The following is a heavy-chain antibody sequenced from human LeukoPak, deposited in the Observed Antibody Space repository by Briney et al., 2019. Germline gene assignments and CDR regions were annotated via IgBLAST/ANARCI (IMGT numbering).Heavy chain of an antibody. J-gene: IGHJ4*02. D-gene: IGHD5-18*01. CDR3: ARDQYSYAHAAH. CDR2: IYSGGIT. CDR1: GFTVSSNY. V-gene: IGHV3-66*01. Sequence: GGSLRLSCAASGFTVSSNYMSWVRQAPGKGLEWVSVIYSGGITYYADSVKGRSTISRDNSKNTLHLQMNSLRAEDTAVYYCARDQYSYAHAAHWGQGTLVTVSS.